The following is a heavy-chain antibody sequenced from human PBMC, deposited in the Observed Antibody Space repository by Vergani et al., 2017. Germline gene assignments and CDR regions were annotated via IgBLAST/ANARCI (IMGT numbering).Heavy chain of an antibody. D-gene: IGHD5-24*01. Sequence: QVQLQQWGAGLLKPSETLSLTCAVYGGSFSGYYWSWIRQPPGKGLEWIGEINHSGSTNYNPSLKSRVTISVDTSKNQFSLKLSSVTAADTAVYYCASLRDGYNYGGYYFDYWGQGTLVTVSS. V-gene: IGHV4-34*01. CDR3: ASLRDGYNYGGYYFDY. CDR2: INHSGST. J-gene: IGHJ4*02. CDR1: GGSFSGYY.